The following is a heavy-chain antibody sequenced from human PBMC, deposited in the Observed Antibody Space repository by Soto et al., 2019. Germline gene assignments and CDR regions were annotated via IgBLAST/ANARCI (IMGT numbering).Heavy chain of an antibody. V-gene: IGHV6-1*01. CDR1: GDSVSINSAA. CDR2: TYYRSRWYY. J-gene: IGHJ6*02. CDR3: AIDLVSYIDNHYYAMDV. D-gene: IGHD1-1*01. Sequence: PAQPLSLTCAISGDSVSINSAAWNWIRQSPSRGLEWLGRTYYRSRWYYDYAVSVKSRVMISPDTSKNQFSLQLNSMTPEEKAVYYCAIDLVSYIDNHYYAMDVWGLGTTVTVSS.